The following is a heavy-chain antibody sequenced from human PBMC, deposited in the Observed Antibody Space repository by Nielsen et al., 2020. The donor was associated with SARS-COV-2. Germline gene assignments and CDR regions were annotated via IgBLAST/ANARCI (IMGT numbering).Heavy chain of an antibody. V-gene: IGHV3-30-3*01. J-gene: IGHJ3*02. D-gene: IGHD5-12*01. Sequence: GESLKISCAASGFTFSSYAMHWVRQAPGKGLEWVAVISYDGSNKYYADPVKGRFTISRDNSKNTLYLQMNSLRAEDTAVYYCARAMSGGYLDAFDIWGQGTMVTVSS. CDR2: ISYDGSNK. CDR1: GFTFSSYA. CDR3: ARAMSGGYLDAFDI.